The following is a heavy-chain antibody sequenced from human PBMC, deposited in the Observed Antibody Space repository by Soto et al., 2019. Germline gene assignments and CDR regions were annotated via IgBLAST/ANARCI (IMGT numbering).Heavy chain of an antibody. CDR2: IIPIFGTA. J-gene: IGHJ1*01. Sequence: QVQLVQSGAEVKKPGSSVKVSCKASVGTFSSYAISWVRQDPGQGLEWMGAIIPIFGTANYAQKFQGRVTITADESTSTAYMELSSLSSEDTAVYYCATSHDYGGNSVAEYFQHWGQGTLVTVSS. CDR1: VGTFSSYA. CDR3: ATSHDYGGNSVAEYFQH. D-gene: IGHD4-17*01. V-gene: IGHV1-69*12.